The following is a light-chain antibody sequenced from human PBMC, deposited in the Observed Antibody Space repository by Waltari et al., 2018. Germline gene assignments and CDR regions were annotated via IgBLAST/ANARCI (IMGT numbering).Light chain of an antibody. V-gene: IGKV1-6*01. CDR2: KSS. CDR1: QHPRLN. CDR3: QQDYNMPLT. Sequence: AIQLTQSPSSLSASVGDRISITCQATQHPRLNLAWYQQQPGKVPNLLIYKSSTLQTGVPSRVSGSGSGTDFTLTINSLQPEDVASYFCQQDYNMPLTFGGGTKVEIK. J-gene: IGKJ4*01.